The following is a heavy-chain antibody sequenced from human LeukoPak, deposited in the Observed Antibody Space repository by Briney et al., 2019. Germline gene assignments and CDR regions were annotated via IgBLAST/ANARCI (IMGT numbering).Heavy chain of an antibody. CDR3: ARDPRLSSVTATGLYFDY. V-gene: IGHV1-18*01. CDR2: ISAYNGIT. D-gene: IGHD2-21*02. Sequence: ASVKVSCKASGYTFTSYGISWVRQAPGQGLEWMGWISAYNGITNYAQKLQGRVTMTTDTSTSTAYMELRSLRSDDTAVYYCARDPRLSSVTATGLYFDYWGQGTLVTVSS. J-gene: IGHJ4*02. CDR1: GYTFTSYG.